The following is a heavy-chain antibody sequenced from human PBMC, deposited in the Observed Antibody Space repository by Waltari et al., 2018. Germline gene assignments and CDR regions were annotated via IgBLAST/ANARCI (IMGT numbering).Heavy chain of an antibody. CDR1: GGYISTYS. J-gene: IGHJ6*02. CDR3: AKGGAEVTTYYYYFYGMDV. CDR2: IYYDGST. V-gene: IGHV4-59*01. D-gene: IGHD2-21*02. Sequence: QVQLQESGPGVVKPSETLSLTCTVSGGYISTYSWSWIRQAPGKGLEWIGCIYYDGSTKYTPSRQSRVTISVETSKNQFSLNLSSVTAADTAVYYCAKGGAEVTTYYYYFYGMDVWGQGTTVTVSS.